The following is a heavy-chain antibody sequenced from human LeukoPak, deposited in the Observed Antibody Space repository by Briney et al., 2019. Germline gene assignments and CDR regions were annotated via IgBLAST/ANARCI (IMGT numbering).Heavy chain of an antibody. Sequence: PGGSLRLSCAASGFTFSSYSMNWVRQARGKGLEWVSYISSSSSTIYYADSVKGRFTVSRDNAKNSLYLQMNSLRAEDTAVYYCARIMGATPFRWGQGTLVTVSS. CDR2: ISSSSSTI. D-gene: IGHD1-26*01. J-gene: IGHJ4*02. V-gene: IGHV3-48*01. CDR1: GFTFSSYS. CDR3: ARIMGATPFR.